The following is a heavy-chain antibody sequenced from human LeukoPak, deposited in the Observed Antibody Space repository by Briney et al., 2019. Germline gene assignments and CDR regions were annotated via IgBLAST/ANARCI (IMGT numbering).Heavy chain of an antibody. V-gene: IGHV4-34*01. J-gene: IGHJ4*02. CDR3: ARGPRSSPPRRSPRFDY. D-gene: IGHD6-13*01. Sequence: NSSETLSLTCAVYGGSFSGYYWSWIRQPPGKGLEWIGEINHSGRTNYNPSLKSRVTISVDTSKNQFSLKLSSVTAADTAVYYCARGPRSSPPRRSPRFDYWGQGTLVTVSS. CDR2: INHSGRT. CDR1: GGSFSGYY.